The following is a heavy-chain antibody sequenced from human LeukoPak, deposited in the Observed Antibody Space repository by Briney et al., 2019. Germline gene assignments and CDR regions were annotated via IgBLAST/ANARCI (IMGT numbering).Heavy chain of an antibody. V-gene: IGHV1-2*06. CDR3: ATDAYYYDSSGYSTSVHYFDY. CDR2: INPNSGAT. J-gene: IGHJ4*02. CDR1: GYTFTGYY. D-gene: IGHD3-22*01. Sequence: ASVKVSCKASGYTFTGYYMHWVRQAPGQGLEWMGRINPNSGATNYAQKFQGRVTMTRDTSISTAYMGLSRLRSDDTAVYYCATDAYYYDSSGYSTSVHYFDYWGQGTLVTVSP.